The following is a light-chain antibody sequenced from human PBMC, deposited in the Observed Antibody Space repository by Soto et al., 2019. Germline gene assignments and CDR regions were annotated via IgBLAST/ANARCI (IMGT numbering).Light chain of an antibody. CDR1: QSVSSY. V-gene: IGKV3-11*01. CDR3: QQRSNWPPV. CDR2: DAS. Sequence: VLTQSPAPLSLSAGDRATLSCGASQSVSSYLAWYQQKNGQAPRILIYDASNRATGIPARFSGSGYGTDLNLTISSLEPEDFAVYCCQQRSNWPPVFGPGTKVDIK. J-gene: IGKJ3*01.